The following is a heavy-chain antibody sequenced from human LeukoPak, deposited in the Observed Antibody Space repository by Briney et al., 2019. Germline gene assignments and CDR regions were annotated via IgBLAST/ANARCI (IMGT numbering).Heavy chain of an antibody. J-gene: IGHJ6*03. Sequence: ASVKVSCKASRYSFTGYYMHWVRLAAGQGLEWMGWINVDSGGTKYAEKFQGRVTMTRDTSISTAYMELSRLRSDDTAVYYCARDEGYYNYMDVWGKGTTVSVS. CDR2: INVDSGGT. CDR1: RYSFTGYY. V-gene: IGHV1-2*02. CDR3: ARDEGYYNYMDV.